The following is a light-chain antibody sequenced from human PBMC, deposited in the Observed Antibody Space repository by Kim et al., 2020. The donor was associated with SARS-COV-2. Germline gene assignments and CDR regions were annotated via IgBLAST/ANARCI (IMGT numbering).Light chain of an antibody. J-gene: IGLJ2*01. V-gene: IGLV3-19*01. CDR3: NSRDSSGNHVV. CDR1: SLRSYY. Sequence: SSELTQDPAVSVALGQTVRITCQGDSLRSYYASWYQQKPGQAPVLVIYGKNNRPSGIPDRSSGSSSGNTASLTITGAQAEDAADYYCNSRDSSGNHVVFG. CDR2: GKN.